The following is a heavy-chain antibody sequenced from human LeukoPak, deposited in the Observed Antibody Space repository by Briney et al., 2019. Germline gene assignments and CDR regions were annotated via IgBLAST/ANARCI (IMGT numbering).Heavy chain of an antibody. CDR1: GFTFSNYW. D-gene: IGHD3-22*01. Sequence: GGSLRLSCAASGFTFSNYWMSWVRQAPGKGLEWVTNIKEDGSEKYYVDSVKGRFTISRDNAWNSLYLHMNSLRVEDTAVYYCARDREGGYSYSDYWGRGTLVTVSS. V-gene: IGHV3-7*01. CDR2: IKEDGSEK. J-gene: IGHJ4*02. CDR3: ARDREGGYSYSDY.